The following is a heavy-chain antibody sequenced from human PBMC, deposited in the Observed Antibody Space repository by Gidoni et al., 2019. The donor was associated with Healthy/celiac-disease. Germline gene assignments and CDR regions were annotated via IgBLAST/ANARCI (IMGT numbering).Heavy chain of an antibody. CDR2: INSDGSST. J-gene: IGHJ6*03. Sequence: EVQLVESGGGLVQPGGSLRLSCAASGFTFSSYWMHWVRQAQGKGLVWVSRINSDGSSTSYADSVKGRFTISRDNAKNTLYLQMNSLRAEDTAVYYCARTYYYGSGSKHYYMDVWGKGTTVTVSS. CDR3: ARTYYYGSGSKHYYMDV. D-gene: IGHD3-10*01. CDR1: GFTFSSYW. V-gene: IGHV3-74*01.